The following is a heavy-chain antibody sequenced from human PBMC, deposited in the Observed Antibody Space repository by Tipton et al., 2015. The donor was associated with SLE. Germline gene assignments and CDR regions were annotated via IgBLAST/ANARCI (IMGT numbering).Heavy chain of an antibody. D-gene: IGHD5-24*01. CDR2: IYYSGSP. J-gene: IGHJ2*01. V-gene: IGHV4-39*07. CDR3: ARRGYKTWYFDL. Sequence: TLSLTCSVSGGSITNSNYFWGWIRQPPGKGLEWIGNIYYSGSPYYNPSLKSRVTISVNTSKNQFSLKLRSVTVADTAVYYCARRGYKTWYFDLWGRGALVTVSS. CDR1: GGSITNSNYF.